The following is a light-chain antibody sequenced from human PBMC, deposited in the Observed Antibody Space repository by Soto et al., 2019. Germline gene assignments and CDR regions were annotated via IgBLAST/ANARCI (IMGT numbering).Light chain of an antibody. CDR3: ASWDASLNGYV. CDR2: SNN. Sequence: QPVLTQPPSASGTPGQRVTISCSGSNSNIGSNTVSWYQHLPGTAPKLLIYSNNQRPSGVPARFSGSKSATSASLAISGLQSEDEADYYCASWDASLNGYVFGSGTKLTVL. CDR1: NSNIGSNT. J-gene: IGLJ1*01. V-gene: IGLV1-44*01.